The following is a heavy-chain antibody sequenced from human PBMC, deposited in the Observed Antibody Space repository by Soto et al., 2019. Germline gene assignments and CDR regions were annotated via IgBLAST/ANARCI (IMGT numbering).Heavy chain of an antibody. Sequence: GGSLRLSCAASGFTFSSYAMSWVRQAPGKGLEWVSAISGSGGSTYYADSVKGRFTISRDNSKNTLYLQMNSLRAEDTAVYYCAKDLRRRIVVVPAATYYYYYMDVWGKGTTVTVSS. CDR1: GFTFSSYA. D-gene: IGHD2-2*01. J-gene: IGHJ6*03. CDR2: ISGSGGST. V-gene: IGHV3-23*01. CDR3: AKDLRRRIVVVPAATYYYYYMDV.